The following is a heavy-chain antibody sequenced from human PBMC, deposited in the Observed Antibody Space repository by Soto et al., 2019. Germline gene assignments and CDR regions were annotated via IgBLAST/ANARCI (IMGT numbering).Heavy chain of an antibody. CDR3: VTKQLWYPYNWFYP. CDR2: FDHEDGET. J-gene: IGHJ5*02. Sequence: GASVKVSCKVSGHSLAELGIHWVRQAPGKGLEWMGGFDHEDGETIYAQNFQGRVTMTEDTSRDTAYMELTRLRSDDTAVYYCVTKQLWYPYNWFYPWGQGTLVTVSS. CDR1: GHSLAELG. V-gene: IGHV1-24*01. D-gene: IGHD6-13*01.